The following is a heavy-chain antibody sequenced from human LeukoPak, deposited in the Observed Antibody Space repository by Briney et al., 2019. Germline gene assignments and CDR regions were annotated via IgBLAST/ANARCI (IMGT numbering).Heavy chain of an antibody. CDR3: AQTGGLVATAHDAFDI. V-gene: IGHV3-9*01. Sequence: GRSLRLSCAASGFTFDDYAMHWVRQAPGKGLEWVSGISWNSGSIGYADSVKGRFTISRDNAKNSLYLQMNSLRVEDTALYYCAQTGGLVATAHDAFDIWGQGTMVTVSS. D-gene: IGHD5-12*01. J-gene: IGHJ3*02. CDR1: GFTFDDYA. CDR2: ISWNSGSI.